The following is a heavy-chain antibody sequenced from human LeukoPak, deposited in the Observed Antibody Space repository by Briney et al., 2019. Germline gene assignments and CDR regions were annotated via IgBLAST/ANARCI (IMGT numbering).Heavy chain of an antibody. CDR3: AKDLLYCSSTSCSYFDY. CDR1: GFTFSSYS. V-gene: IGHV3-48*01. D-gene: IGHD2-2*01. Sequence: GSLRLSCAASGFTFSSYSMNWVRQAPGKGLEWVSYISSSSSTIYYADSVKGRFTISRDNSKNTLYLQMNSLRAEDTAVYYCAKDLLYCSSTSCSYFDYWGQGTLVTVSS. CDR2: ISSSSSTI. J-gene: IGHJ4*02.